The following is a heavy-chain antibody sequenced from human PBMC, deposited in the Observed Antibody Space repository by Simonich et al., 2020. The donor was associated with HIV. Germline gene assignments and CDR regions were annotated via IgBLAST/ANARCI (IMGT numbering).Heavy chain of an antibody. D-gene: IGHD6-6*01. V-gene: IGHV3-74*02. CDR2: NNMDGSST. Sequence: VQLVESGGGVVQPGRSLRLSCAAAGFTFSSYWLHWVRQAPGKGLGWVSRNNMDGSSTSYADSVKGRFTISRDNAKNTRYLQMNSLRAEDTAVYYCARSGGSSSDAFDIWGQGTMVTVSS. CDR1: GFTFSSYW. J-gene: IGHJ3*02. CDR3: ARSGGSSSDAFDI.